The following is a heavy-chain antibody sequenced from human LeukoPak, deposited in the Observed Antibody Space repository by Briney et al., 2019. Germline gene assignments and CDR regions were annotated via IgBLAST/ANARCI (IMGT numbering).Heavy chain of an antibody. CDR1: GYTFTSYA. V-gene: IGHV1-18*01. CDR2: ICGYDSNA. Sequence: GASVKVSCKASGYTFTSYAIRWVRPAPGQGLEWVGWICGYDSNATNTSNLRDRVTMTADTSTNTAYVELRSLRFDDTAMYYCAGLAYYDSSGGYWVDAYDIWGQGTMVTVSS. D-gene: IGHD3-22*01. J-gene: IGHJ3*02. CDR3: AGLAYYDSSGGYWVDAYDI.